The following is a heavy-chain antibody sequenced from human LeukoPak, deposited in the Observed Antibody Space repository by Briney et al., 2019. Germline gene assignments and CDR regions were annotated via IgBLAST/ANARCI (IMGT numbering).Heavy chain of an antibody. CDR2: IIPIFGTA. Sequence: ASVKLSCKASGGTFSSYAISWVRQAPGQGLEWMGGIIPIFGTANYAQKFQGRVTITADESTSTAYMELSSLRSEDTAVYYCARAAEQQLIASFDYWGQGTLVTVSS. J-gene: IGHJ4*02. V-gene: IGHV1-69*01. CDR3: ARAAEQQLIASFDY. CDR1: GGTFSSYA. D-gene: IGHD6-13*01.